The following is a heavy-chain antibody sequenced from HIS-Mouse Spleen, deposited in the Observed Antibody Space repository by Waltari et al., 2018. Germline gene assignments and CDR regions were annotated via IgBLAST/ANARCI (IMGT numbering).Heavy chain of an antibody. J-gene: IGHJ4*02. Sequence: QVQLVQSGAEVKKPGASVKVSCKASGYTFTSYYINRVRQATGQGLEWMGWMNPNSGNTGYAQKFQGRVTMTRNTSISTAYMELSSLRSEDTAVYYCARGHDYSNYFDYWGQGTLVTVSS. D-gene: IGHD4-4*01. V-gene: IGHV1-8*01. CDR2: MNPNSGNT. CDR3: ARGHDYSNYFDY. CDR1: GYTFTSYY.